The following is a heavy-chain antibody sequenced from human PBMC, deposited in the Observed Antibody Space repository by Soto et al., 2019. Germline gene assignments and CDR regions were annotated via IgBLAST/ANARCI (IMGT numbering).Heavy chain of an antibody. CDR3: ARHRNDPFDQWLVHWYFDL. J-gene: IGHJ2*01. CDR1: GGSISSSSYY. D-gene: IGHD6-19*01. Sequence: QLQLQESGPGLVKPSETLSLTCTVSGGSISSSSYYWGWIRQPPGKGLEWIGRIYYSGSTYYNPSLKSRVTISVDTSKNQFSLKLSSVTAADTAVYYCARHRNDPFDQWLVHWYFDLWGRGTLVTVSS. CDR2: IYYSGST. V-gene: IGHV4-39*01.